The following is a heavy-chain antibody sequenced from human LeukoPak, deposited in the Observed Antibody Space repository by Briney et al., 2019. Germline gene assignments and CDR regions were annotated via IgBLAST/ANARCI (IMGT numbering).Heavy chain of an antibody. CDR1: GYTLIELS. V-gene: IGHV1-24*01. D-gene: IGHD1-26*01. J-gene: IGHJ4*02. Sequence: GASVKVSCKVSGYTLIELSMHWVRQAPGKGLEWMGGFDPEDGEIIYAQKSQGRVTMTEDTPTDTAYMELSSLRSEDTAVYYCAREGVGARRIDYWGQGTLVTVSS. CDR3: AREGVGARRIDY. CDR2: FDPEDGEI.